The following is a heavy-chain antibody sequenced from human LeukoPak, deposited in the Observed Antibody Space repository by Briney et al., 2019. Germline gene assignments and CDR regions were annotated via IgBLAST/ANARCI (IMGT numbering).Heavy chain of an antibody. CDR1: GGSISSGGYY. CDR2: IYHSGST. D-gene: IGHD2-2*01. Sequence: PSQTLSLTCTVSGGSISSGGYYWSWIRQPPGKGLEWIGYIYHSGSTYYNPSLKSRVTISVDRSKNQSSLKLSSVTAADTAVYYCARDHGGCSSTSCQSYTSFYFDYWGQGTLVTVSS. V-gene: IGHV4-30-2*01. J-gene: IGHJ4*02. CDR3: ARDHGGCSSTSCQSYTSFYFDY.